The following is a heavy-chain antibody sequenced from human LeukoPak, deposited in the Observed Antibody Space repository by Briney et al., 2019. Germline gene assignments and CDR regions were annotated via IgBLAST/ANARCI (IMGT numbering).Heavy chain of an antibody. V-gene: IGHV4-59*11. CDR1: GGSISSHY. CDR3: ARDRGERADFWSGYQPRDYYYYYMDV. Sequence: SETLSLTCTVSGGSISSHYWSWIRQPPGKGLEWIGYIYYSGSTNYNPSLKSRVTISVDTSKNQFSLKLSSVTTADTAVYYCARDRGERADFWSGYQPRDYYYYYMDVWGKGTTVTVSS. D-gene: IGHD3-3*01. J-gene: IGHJ6*03. CDR2: IYYSGST.